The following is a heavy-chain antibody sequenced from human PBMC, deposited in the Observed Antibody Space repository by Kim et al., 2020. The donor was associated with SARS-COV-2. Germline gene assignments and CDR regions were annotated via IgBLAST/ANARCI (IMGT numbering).Heavy chain of an antibody. J-gene: IGHJ3*01. CDR1: GGPISSGGYY. Sequence: SETLSLTCTVSGGPISSGGYYWSWIRQHPGKGLEWIGYIYHSGSTYYNPSLKSRVTISVDTSKNQFSLKLSSVTAADTAVYYSASSYGGNSTGTFDLWGQGTMVTVSS. CDR2: IYHSGST. V-gene: IGHV4-31*03. D-gene: IGHD4-17*01. CDR3: ASSYGGNSTGTFDL.